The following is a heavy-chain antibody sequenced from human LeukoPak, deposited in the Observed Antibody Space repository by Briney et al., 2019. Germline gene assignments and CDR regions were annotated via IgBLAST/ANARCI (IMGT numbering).Heavy chain of an antibody. CDR1: GGTFSSYT. CDR2: IIPILGIA. Sequence: SVKVSCKASGGTFSSYTISWVRQAPGQGLEWMGRIIPILGIANYAQKFQGRVTITADKSTSTAYMELSSLRSEDTAVYYCASGDPGATAFFEAIDYWGQGTLVTVSS. J-gene: IGHJ4*02. V-gene: IGHV1-69*02. D-gene: IGHD3-3*02. CDR3: ASGDPGATAFFEAIDY.